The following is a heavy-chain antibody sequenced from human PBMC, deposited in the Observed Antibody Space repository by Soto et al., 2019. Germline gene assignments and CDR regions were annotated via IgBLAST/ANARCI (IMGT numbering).Heavy chain of an antibody. CDR1: GFIFTNFW. CDR2: SDTSGSST. V-gene: IGHV3-74*01. CDR3: AKDSWYFDL. D-gene: IGHD6-13*01. J-gene: IGHJ4*02. Sequence: TGGSLRLSCEASGFIFTNFWMHWLRQVPGKGLVWVSRSDTSGSSTSYADSVKGRFTISRDNAKNTVSLQMNSLRAEDTGVYYCAKDSWYFDLWSQGSLVTVSS.